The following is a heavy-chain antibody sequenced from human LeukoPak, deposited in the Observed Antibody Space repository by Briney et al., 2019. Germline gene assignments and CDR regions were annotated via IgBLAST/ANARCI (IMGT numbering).Heavy chain of an antibody. Sequence: ASVKVSCKASGYTFTNYGINWVRQAPGQGLEWMGWISAYNGNTNYEQRLQGRVTMTIDTSTNTAYMELRSLRSDDTAVYYCARRLTDSSGYYPYYYYGMDVWGQGTTVTVSS. CDR2: ISAYNGNT. J-gene: IGHJ6*02. D-gene: IGHD3-22*01. CDR1: GYTFTNYG. V-gene: IGHV1-18*01. CDR3: ARRLTDSSGYYPYYYYGMDV.